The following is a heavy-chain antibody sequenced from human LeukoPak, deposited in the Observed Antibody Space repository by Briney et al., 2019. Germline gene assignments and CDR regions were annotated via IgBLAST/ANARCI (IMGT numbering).Heavy chain of an antibody. Sequence: SETLSLTCTVSGGSISSYYWSWIRQPPGKGLEWIGYIYYSGSTNYNPSLKSRVTISVDTSKNQFSLKLSSVTAADTAVYYCARGCSGGSCYRAFDIWGQGTMVTVSS. V-gene: IGHV4-59*01. J-gene: IGHJ3*02. D-gene: IGHD2-15*01. CDR3: ARGCSGGSCYRAFDI. CDR2: IYYSGST. CDR1: GGSISSYY.